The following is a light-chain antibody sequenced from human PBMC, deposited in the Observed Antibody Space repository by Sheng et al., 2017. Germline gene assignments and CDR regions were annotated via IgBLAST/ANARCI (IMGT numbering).Light chain of an antibody. V-gene: IGKV1-12*01. Sequence: DIQMTQSPSSVSASVGDRVTITCRASQGISNWLAWYQQRPGKAPKLLIYAASTLHSGVPSRFSGSGSGTDFTLTISSLQPEDFATYFCQQANSFPLTFAGGTKVEIK. CDR2: AAS. CDR1: QGISNW. J-gene: IGKJ4*01. CDR3: QQANSFPLT.